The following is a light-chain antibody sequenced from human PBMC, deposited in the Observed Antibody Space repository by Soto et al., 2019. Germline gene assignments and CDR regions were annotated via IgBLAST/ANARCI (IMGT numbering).Light chain of an antibody. Sequence: DIQMTQSPSSLSASVGARVSITCQASQDIRTSLSWFQHKPGRAPKLLLYGASYLDKGVPSRFRGSGSGTDFTFTITSLQPEDFATYYCQHDNNLPSFTFGPGTIVDIK. CDR2: GAS. V-gene: IGKV1-33*01. J-gene: IGKJ3*01. CDR1: QDIRTS. CDR3: QHDNNLPSFT.